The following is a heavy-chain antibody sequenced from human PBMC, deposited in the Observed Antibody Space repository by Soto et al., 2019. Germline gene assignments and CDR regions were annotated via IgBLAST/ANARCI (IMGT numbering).Heavy chain of an antibody. D-gene: IGHD6-19*01. CDR2: IWYDGSNK. CDR3: SRGVQWLVPDYYYYGMDV. CDR1: GFTFSSYG. Sequence: QVQLVESGGGVVQPGRSLRLSCAASGFTFSSYGMHWVRQAPGKGLEWVAVIWYDGSNKYYADSVKGRFTISRDNSKNTLYLQTTSLRAEDTAVNYSSRGVQWLVPDYYYYGMDVWGQGTTVTVSS. J-gene: IGHJ6*02. V-gene: IGHV3-33*01.